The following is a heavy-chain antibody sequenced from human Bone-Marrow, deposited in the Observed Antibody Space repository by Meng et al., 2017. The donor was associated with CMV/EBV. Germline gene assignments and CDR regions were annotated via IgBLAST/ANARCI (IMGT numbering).Heavy chain of an antibody. CDR1: GFTSSSYE. CDR2: ISSSGSTI. V-gene: IGHV3-48*03. Sequence: GESLKISCAASGFTSSSYEMNWVRQAPGKGLEWVSYISSSGSTIYYADSVKGRFTISRDNAKNSLYLQMNSLRAEDTAVYYCARDKEQYAFDIWGQGTMVTVSS. J-gene: IGHJ3*02. CDR3: ARDKEQYAFDI. D-gene: IGHD6-19*01.